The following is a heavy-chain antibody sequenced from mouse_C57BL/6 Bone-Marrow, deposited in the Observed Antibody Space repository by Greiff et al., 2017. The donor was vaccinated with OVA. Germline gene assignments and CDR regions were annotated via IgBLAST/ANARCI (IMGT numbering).Heavy chain of an antibody. V-gene: IGHV1-50*01. CDR3: ARNYYDSSYGAMDY. D-gene: IGHD1-1*01. J-gene: IGHJ4*01. CDR2: IDPSDSYT. CDR1: GYTFTSYW. Sequence: QVQLQQPGAELVKPGASVKLSCKASGYTFTSYWMQWVKQRPGQGLEWIGEIDPSDSYTNYHQKFKGKATLTVDTSSSTACMQLSSLTSEDSAVYYCARNYYDSSYGAMDYWGQGTSVTVSS.